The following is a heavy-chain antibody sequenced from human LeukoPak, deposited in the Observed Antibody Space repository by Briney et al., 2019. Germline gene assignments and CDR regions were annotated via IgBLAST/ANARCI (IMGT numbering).Heavy chain of an antibody. CDR3: AKDLTVVWLRGGHHDAFDI. J-gene: IGHJ3*02. V-gene: IGHV3-30*18. D-gene: IGHD2-8*02. Sequence: PGGSLRLSCAASGFTFSSYGMHWVRQAPGKGLEWVAVISYDGSNKYYADSVKGRFTISRDNSKNTLYLQMNSLRAEDTAVYYCAKDLTVVWLRGGHHDAFDIWGQGTMVTVSS. CDR2: ISYDGSNK. CDR1: GFTFSSYG.